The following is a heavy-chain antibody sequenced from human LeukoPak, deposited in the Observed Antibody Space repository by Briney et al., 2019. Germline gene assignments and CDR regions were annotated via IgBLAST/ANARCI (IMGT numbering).Heavy chain of an antibody. J-gene: IGHJ4*02. CDR1: GGTFSSYA. D-gene: IGHD1-26*01. Sequence: SVKVSCKASGGTFSSYAISWVRQAPGQGLEWMGGIIPIFGTANYAQKLQGRVTMTTDTSTSTAYMELRSLRSDDTAVYYCARDQRWELPGGPFDYWGQGTLVTVSS. V-gene: IGHV1-69*05. CDR3: ARDQRWELPGGPFDY. CDR2: IIPIFGTA.